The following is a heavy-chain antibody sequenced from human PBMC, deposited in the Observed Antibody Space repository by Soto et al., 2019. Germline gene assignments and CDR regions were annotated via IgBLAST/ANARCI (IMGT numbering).Heavy chain of an antibody. CDR3: ARARRYYYDSSGYYYGVYFDY. V-gene: IGHV3-53*01. J-gene: IGHJ4*02. CDR2: IYSGGST. D-gene: IGHD3-22*01. CDR1: GFTVSSNY. Sequence: PGGSLRLSCAASGFTVSSNYMSWVRQAPGKGLEWVSVIYSGGSTYYADSVKGRFTISRDNSKNTLYLQVNSLRAEDTAVYYCARARRYYYDSSGYYYGVYFDYWGQGTLVTAPQ.